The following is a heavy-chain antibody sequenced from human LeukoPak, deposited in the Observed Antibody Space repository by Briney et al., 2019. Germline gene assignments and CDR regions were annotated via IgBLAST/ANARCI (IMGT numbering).Heavy chain of an antibody. CDR3: ARGGYLYFDY. J-gene: IGHJ4*02. V-gene: IGHV4-59*11. Sequence: SETLSLTCTVSGGSISSHYWSWIRQPPGKGLEWIGYIYYSGSTNYNPSLKSRVTISVDTSKNQFSLKLSSVTAADAAVYYCARGGYLYFDYWGQGTLVTVSS. CDR1: GGSISSHY. D-gene: IGHD5-18*01. CDR2: IYYSGST.